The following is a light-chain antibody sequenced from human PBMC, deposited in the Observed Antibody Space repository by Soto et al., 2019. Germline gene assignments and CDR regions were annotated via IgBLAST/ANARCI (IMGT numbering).Light chain of an antibody. Sequence: EIVLTQSPGTLSLSPGERATLSCRASQSVSSSYLAWYQQKPGQAPRLLIYGASSGATGIPDRFSGSGSGTDFTLTISRLEPEDLAVYYCQQYGSSPRTFGQGTKLEIK. CDR3: QQYGSSPRT. CDR1: QSVSSSY. CDR2: GAS. J-gene: IGKJ2*01. V-gene: IGKV3-20*01.